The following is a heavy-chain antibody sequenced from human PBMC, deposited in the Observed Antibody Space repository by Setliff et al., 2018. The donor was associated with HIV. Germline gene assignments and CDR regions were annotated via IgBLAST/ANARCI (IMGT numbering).Heavy chain of an antibody. J-gene: IGHJ4*02. V-gene: IGHV3-30*02. CDR3: TRAHQDYRDYLSGYYFDY. Sequence: PGGSLRLSCAASGFAFSTYGMHWVRQAPGKGLEWVAFIQYDGKRIYYGESVNGRFTISRDNPKNTLYLQMNSLRPEDTAVYYCTRAHQDYRDYLSGYYFDYWGQGTLVTVSS. CDR2: IQYDGKRI. CDR1: GFAFSTYG. D-gene: IGHD4-17*01.